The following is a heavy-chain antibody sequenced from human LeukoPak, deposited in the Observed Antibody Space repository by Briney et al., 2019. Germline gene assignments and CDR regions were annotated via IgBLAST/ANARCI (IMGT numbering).Heavy chain of an antibody. CDR1: GFTFSSYE. J-gene: IGHJ4*02. CDR2: ISSSGSTI. D-gene: IGHD6-19*01. Sequence: GGSLRLSCAASGFTFSSYEMNWVRQAPGKGLEWVSYISSSGSTIYYADSVKGRFTISRDNAKNSLYLQMNSLRAEDTAVYYCARGLKTIAVAGTVYFDYWGQGTLVTVSS. V-gene: IGHV3-48*03. CDR3: ARGLKTIAVAGTVYFDY.